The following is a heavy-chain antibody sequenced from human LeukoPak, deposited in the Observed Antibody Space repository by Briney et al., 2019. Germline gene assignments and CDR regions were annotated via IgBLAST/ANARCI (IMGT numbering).Heavy chain of an antibody. CDR1: GYTFTSYD. CDR2: MNPNSGNT. CDR3: ARVPEMATILPPNFFDY. V-gene: IGHV1-8*01. Sequence: GASVKVSCKASGYTFTSYDINWVRQATGQGLEWMGWMNPNSGNTGYAQKFQGRVTMTRDTSISTAYMELSRLRSDDTAVYYCARVPEMATILPPNFFDYWGQGTLVTVSS. J-gene: IGHJ4*02. D-gene: IGHD5-24*01.